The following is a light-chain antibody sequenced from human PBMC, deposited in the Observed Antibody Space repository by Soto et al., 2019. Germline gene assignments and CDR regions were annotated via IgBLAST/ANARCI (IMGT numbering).Light chain of an antibody. J-gene: IGKJ1*01. CDR3: VQTVQVPGT. CDR2: EVS. V-gene: IGKV2D-29*01. CDR1: QSLLYSDGKTY. Sequence: IVMTQTPLSLSVTPGQPASISCKSGQSLLYSDGKTYLSWYLQKPGQPPQLLIYEVSNRFSGVPDSFSGGGSETDFTLNISRVEAEDVGVYYCVQTVQVPGTFGQGTRVEI.